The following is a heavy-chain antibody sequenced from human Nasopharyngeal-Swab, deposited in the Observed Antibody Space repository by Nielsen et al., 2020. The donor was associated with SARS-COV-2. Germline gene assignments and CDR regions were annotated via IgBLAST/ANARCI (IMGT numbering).Heavy chain of an antibody. Sequence: GESLKISCPGSGSTFSSYAMSWVRQAPGKGLEWVSAISGSGGSTYYADSVKGRFTISRDNSKNTLYLQMNSLRAEDTAVYYCAKGGVDDYWGQGTLVTVSS. CDR2: ISGSGGST. J-gene: IGHJ4*02. V-gene: IGHV3-23*01. CDR3: AKGGVDDY. D-gene: IGHD2-15*01. CDR1: GSTFSSYA.